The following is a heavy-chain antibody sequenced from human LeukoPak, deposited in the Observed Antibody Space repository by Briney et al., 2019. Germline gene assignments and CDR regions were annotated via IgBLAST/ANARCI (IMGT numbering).Heavy chain of an antibody. Sequence: GGSLRLSCAASGFTFDDYGMSWVRQAPGKGLEWVSGTNWNGGSTGYADSVKGRFTISRDNAKNSLYLQMNSLRAEDTALYYCARVQGYCSSTSCYFDYWGQGTLVTVSS. CDR2: TNWNGGST. D-gene: IGHD2-2*01. J-gene: IGHJ4*02. V-gene: IGHV3-20*04. CDR1: GFTFDDYG. CDR3: ARVQGYCSSTSCYFDY.